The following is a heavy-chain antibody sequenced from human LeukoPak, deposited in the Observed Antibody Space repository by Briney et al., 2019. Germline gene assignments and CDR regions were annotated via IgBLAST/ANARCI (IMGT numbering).Heavy chain of an antibody. CDR2: IRGNGDST. J-gene: IGHJ4*02. D-gene: IGHD2-2*02. CDR1: GFTFSNYA. Sequence: GGSLRLSCAAPGFTFSNYAMDWVRQAPGKGLEYVSSIRGNGDSTNYANSVKGRFTISRDNSKNTLYLQMGSLRAEDMAVYYCARVSYCSSVSCYILDYWGQGALVTVSS. CDR3: ARVSYCSSVSCYILDY. V-gene: IGHV3-64*01.